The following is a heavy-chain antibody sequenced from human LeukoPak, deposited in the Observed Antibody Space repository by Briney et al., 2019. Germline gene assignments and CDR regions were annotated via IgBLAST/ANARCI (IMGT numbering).Heavy chain of an antibody. V-gene: IGHV1-18*01. CDR1: GYTLTYNN. CDR3: ARESGHCSGDNCFYFFDL. D-gene: IGHD2-21*01. Sequence: ASVKVSCAASGYTLTYNNISWVRQAPGQGLEWMGWINTKNGDTNYGQKFQGRVSMTTDTSTNTAYMELRSLRSDDTAVYYCARESGHCSGDNCFYFFDLWGQGFLVTVPS. J-gene: IGHJ4*02. CDR2: INTKNGDT.